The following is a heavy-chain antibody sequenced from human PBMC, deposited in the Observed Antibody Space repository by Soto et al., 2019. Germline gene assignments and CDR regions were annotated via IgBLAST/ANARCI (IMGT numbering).Heavy chain of an antibody. D-gene: IGHD3-16*01. CDR2: IYASDST. J-gene: IGHJ3*01. CDR3: ATTLTRLIAFDV. Sequence: LRLSCAASGFTVSSHYMSWVRQSPGKGLEWVSIIYASDSTFYGDSVKGRCTISRDSSKNTVSLHLNNLRAEDTAVYYCATTLTRLIAFDVWGHGTMVT. V-gene: IGHV3-53*01. CDR1: GFTVSSHY.